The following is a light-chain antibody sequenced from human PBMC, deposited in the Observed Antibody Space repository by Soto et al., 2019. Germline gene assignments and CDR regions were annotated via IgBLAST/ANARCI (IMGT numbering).Light chain of an antibody. CDR3: QQYGSSPQVT. CDR2: GAS. V-gene: IGKV3-15*01. Sequence: EIVMTQSPPTLSVSPGDRPTLSCRASQSVSSNLAWYQQKPGQAPRLVXYGASTRATGIPARFSGGGSGTDLTLTISRLEPEDFAAYYCQQYGSSPQVTFGQGTRLEIK. J-gene: IGKJ5*01. CDR1: QSVSSN.